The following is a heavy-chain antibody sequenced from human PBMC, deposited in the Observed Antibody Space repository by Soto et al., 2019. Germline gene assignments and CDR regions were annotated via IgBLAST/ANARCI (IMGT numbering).Heavy chain of an antibody. CDR1: GFTFSSYW. CDR3: SRDPISCITIYGVVITIVDY. CDR2: IKQDGSEK. J-gene: IGHJ4*02. Sequence: GGSLRLSCAASGFTFSSYWMSWVRQAPGKGLEWVANIKQDGSEKYYVDSVKGRFTISRDNAKNSLYLQMNSLRAEDTTVYYCSRDPISCITIYGVVITIVDYWGQGTLDTVSS. D-gene: IGHD3-3*01. V-gene: IGHV3-7*01.